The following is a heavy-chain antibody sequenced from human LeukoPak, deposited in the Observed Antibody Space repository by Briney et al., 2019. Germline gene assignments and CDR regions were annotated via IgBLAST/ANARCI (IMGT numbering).Heavy chain of an antibody. V-gene: IGHV4-39*07. Sequence: PSETLSLTCTVSGGSISSSSYYWGWIRQPPGKGLEWIGSIYYSGSTYYNPSLKSRVTISVDTSKNQFSLKLSSVTAADTAVYYCARGYYYDSSGYPPPLDYWGQGTLVTVSS. D-gene: IGHD3-22*01. J-gene: IGHJ4*02. CDR3: ARGYYYDSSGYPPPLDY. CDR2: IYYSGST. CDR1: GGSISSSSYY.